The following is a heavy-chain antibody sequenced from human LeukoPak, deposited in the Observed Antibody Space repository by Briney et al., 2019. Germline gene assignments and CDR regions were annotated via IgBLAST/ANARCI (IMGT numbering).Heavy chain of an antibody. V-gene: IGHV4-34*01. CDR3: TRVLGDYFDY. Sequence: SETLSLTCAVYGGSFSGYCWSWIRQPPGKGLEWIGEINHSGSTNYNPSLKSRVTISVDTSKNQFSLKLHSVTPEDAAVYYCTRVLGDYFDYWGQGTLVTVSS. J-gene: IGHJ4*02. CDR1: GGSFSGYC. D-gene: IGHD1-26*01. CDR2: INHSGST.